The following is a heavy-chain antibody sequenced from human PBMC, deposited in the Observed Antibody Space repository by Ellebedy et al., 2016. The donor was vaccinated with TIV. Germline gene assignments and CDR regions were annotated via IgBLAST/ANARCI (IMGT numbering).Heavy chain of an antibody. CDR2: ISAGGNT. CDR1: GFTVSNSY. Sequence: GESLKISCAASGFTVSNSYMNWVRQAPGKGLEWVSGISAGGNTYYADSVKGRFTISRDNSKNTLYLQMNSLKTEDTAVYYCTLTGTNYWGQGTLVTVSS. J-gene: IGHJ4*02. D-gene: IGHD1-20*01. V-gene: IGHV3-53*01. CDR3: TLTGTNY.